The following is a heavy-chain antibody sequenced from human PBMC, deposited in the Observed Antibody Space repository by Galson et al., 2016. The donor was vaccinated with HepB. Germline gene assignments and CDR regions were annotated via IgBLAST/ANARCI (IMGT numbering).Heavy chain of an antibody. CDR2: ISAYNGNT. CDR1: GYTFTSYG. D-gene: IGHD3-9*01. CDR3: ARDRGYDIFTGYYNRYFDY. J-gene: IGHJ4*02. Sequence: SVKVSCKASGYTFTSYGINWVRQAPGQGLEWMGWISAYNGNTNYAQKLQGRVTMTTDTSTSTAYMELRSLRSDDTAVYYCARDRGYDIFTGYYNRYFDYWGQGTLVTVSS. V-gene: IGHV1-18*01.